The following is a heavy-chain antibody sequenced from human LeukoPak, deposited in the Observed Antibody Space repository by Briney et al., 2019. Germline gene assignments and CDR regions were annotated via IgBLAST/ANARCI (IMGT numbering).Heavy chain of an antibody. CDR3: ARGLLPAGDYVWYLDL. CDR2: IIPIFGTA. V-gene: IGHV1-69*15. CDR1: GGTFSSSA. D-gene: IGHD4-17*01. J-gene: IGHJ2*01. Sequence: SVKVSCKASGGTFSSSAITWVRQAPGQGPVWMGNIIPIFGTANYAQKFQGRVTITADESTSTAYMELSSLRSEDTAVYYCARGLLPAGDYVWYLDLWGRGTLVTVSS.